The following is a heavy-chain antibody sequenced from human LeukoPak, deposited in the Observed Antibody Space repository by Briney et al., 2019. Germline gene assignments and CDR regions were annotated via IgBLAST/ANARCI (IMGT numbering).Heavy chain of an antibody. CDR3: ATDVDCSSTSCRDYYGMDV. V-gene: IGHV1-24*01. CDR2: FDPEDGET. CDR1: GYTLTELS. J-gene: IGHJ6*02. Sequence: ASVKVSCKVSGYTLTELSMHWVRQAPGKGIEWMGGFDPEDGETIYAQKFQGRVTMTEDTSTDTAYMELSSLRSEDTAVYYCATDVDCSSTSCRDYYGMDVWGQGTTVTVSS. D-gene: IGHD2-2*01.